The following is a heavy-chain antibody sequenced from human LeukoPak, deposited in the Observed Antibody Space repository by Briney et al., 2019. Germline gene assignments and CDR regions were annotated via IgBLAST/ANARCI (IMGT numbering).Heavy chain of an antibody. CDR3: AFSRNGMALSYFDY. CDR2: ISGSGLDT. D-gene: IGHD5-24*01. V-gene: IGHV3-23*01. Sequence: PGGSLRLSCAASGFSFSSYGMNWVRQAPGKGLEWVSGISGSGLDTDDADSVKGRFTISRDNSRNILYLQMSSLRVDDTAIYYCAFSRNGMALSYFDYWGRGTLVTVSS. J-gene: IGHJ4*02. CDR1: GFSFSSYG.